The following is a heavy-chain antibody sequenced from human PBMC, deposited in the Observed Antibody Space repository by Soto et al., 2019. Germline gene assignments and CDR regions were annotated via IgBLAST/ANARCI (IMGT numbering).Heavy chain of an antibody. CDR3: ARDRIVGYDH. Sequence: EVKLVESGGGLIQPGGSLRLSFAASEFTVSSSDMNWVRQSPGKGMAWVSVIYSDGSTYYTDSVKGRFVISGDTSKNTVYLQMNSLRAEDTAVYYCARDRIVGYDHGGQGTLVTVS. D-gene: IGHD5-12*01. J-gene: IGHJ1*01. CDR1: EFTVSSSD. V-gene: IGHV3-53*01. CDR2: IYSDGST.